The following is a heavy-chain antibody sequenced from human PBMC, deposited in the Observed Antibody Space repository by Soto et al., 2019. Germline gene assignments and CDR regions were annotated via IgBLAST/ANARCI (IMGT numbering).Heavy chain of an antibody. J-gene: IGHJ4*02. V-gene: IGHV3-15*01. Sequence: EVQLVESGGGLVKPGGSLRLSCAASGFTFSNAWMSWVRQAPGKGLEWVGRIKSKTDGGTTDYAVPVKGRFTISRDDSKNTLYLQMNSLKTEDTAVYYCTTRGYCTNGVCSPGYWGQGTLVTVSS. CDR2: IKSKTDGGTT. CDR1: GFTFSNAW. CDR3: TTRGYCTNGVCSPGY. D-gene: IGHD2-8*01.